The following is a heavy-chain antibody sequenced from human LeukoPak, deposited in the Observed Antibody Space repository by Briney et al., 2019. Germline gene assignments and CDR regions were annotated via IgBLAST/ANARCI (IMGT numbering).Heavy chain of an antibody. CDR2: IKQDGSGK. J-gene: IGHJ4*02. Sequence: PGGSLRLSCAAFEFTFSSYWMSWVRQAPGKGLEWVANIKQDGSGKYYVDSVKGRSTISRDNTKNSLYLQMNSLRAEDTAVYYCARDGGYCSGGSCYWVYWGQGTLVTVSS. CDR1: EFTFSSYW. CDR3: ARDGGYCSGGSCYWVY. V-gene: IGHV3-7*05. D-gene: IGHD2-15*01.